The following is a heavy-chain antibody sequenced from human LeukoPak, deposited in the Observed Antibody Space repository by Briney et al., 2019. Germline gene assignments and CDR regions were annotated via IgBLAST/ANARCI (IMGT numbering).Heavy chain of an antibody. CDR2: LSSSSSYI. CDR3: ASAVFVCSSTSCNDAFDI. J-gene: IGHJ3*02. Sequence: WGAPRLSCAASGFPLSSYRMNWGRPAPGKGLGWGSSLSSSSSYIYYADSVKGRFTISRDNAKNSLYLQMNSLRAEDTAVYYCASAVFVCSSTSCNDAFDIWGQGTMVTVSS. D-gene: IGHD2-2*01. CDR1: GFPLSSYR. V-gene: IGHV3-21*01.